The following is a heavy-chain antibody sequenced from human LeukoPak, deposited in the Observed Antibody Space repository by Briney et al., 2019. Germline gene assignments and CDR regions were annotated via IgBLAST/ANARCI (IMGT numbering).Heavy chain of an antibody. CDR1: GFTFDDYG. Sequence: PGGSLRLSCAASGFTFDDYGVSWVRQAPGKGLEWVSGINWNGGSTGYADSVKGRFTISRNNAKNSLYLQMNSLRAEDTALYYCARGYCTSTSCYGVAAFDIWGQGTTVTVSS. CDR2: INWNGGST. J-gene: IGHJ3*02. V-gene: IGHV3-20*04. D-gene: IGHD2-2*01. CDR3: ARGYCTSTSCYGVAAFDI.